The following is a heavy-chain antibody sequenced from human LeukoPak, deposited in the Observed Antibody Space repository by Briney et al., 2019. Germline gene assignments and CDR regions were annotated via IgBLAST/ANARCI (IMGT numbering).Heavy chain of an antibody. CDR1: GFTFSDYY. CDR2: TRNKASSYTT. V-gene: IGHV3-72*01. CDR3: ATEGDSRGPDYEH. Sequence: HPGGSLRLSCATSGFTFSDYYINWVRQAPGKGLEWVGRTRNKASSYTTDYATSVKGRFTISKDDSKKSLYLQMNSLKTEDTAVYYCATEGDSRGPDYEHWGQGTLVTVSS. D-gene: IGHD3-22*01. J-gene: IGHJ1*01.